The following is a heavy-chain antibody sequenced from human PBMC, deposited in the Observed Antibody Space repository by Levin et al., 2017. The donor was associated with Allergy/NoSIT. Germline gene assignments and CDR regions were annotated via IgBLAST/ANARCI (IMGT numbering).Heavy chain of an antibody. J-gene: IGHJ6*02. Sequence: GGSLRLSCAASGFTFSSYDMHWVRQATGKGLEWVSAIGTAGDTYYPGSVKGRFTISRENAKNSLYLQMNSLRAGDTAVYYCARGDYYDSSGRYGMDVWGQGTTVTVSS. CDR2: IGTAGDT. CDR3: ARGDYYDSSGRYGMDV. D-gene: IGHD3-22*01. CDR1: GFTFSSYD. V-gene: IGHV3-13*01.